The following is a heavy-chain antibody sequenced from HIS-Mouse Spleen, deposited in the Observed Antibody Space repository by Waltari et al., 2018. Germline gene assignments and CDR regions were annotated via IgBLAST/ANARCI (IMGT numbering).Heavy chain of an antibody. V-gene: IGHV3-7*01. Sequence: EVQLVESGGGLVQPGGSLRLSCAASGFNFSSYWMSWVRQAPGKGSGWVGNQKAPGKGLEWVANIKQDGSEKYYVDSVKGRFTISRDNAKNSLYLQMNSLRAEDTAVYYCARVAWGTVTFFDYWGQGTLVTVSS. CDR3: ARVAWGTVTFFDY. J-gene: IGHJ4*02. CDR2: IKQDGSEK. D-gene: IGHD4-4*01. CDR1: GFNFSSYW.